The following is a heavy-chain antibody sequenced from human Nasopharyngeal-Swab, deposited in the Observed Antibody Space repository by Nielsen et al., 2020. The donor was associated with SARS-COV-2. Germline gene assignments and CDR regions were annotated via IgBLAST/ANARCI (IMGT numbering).Heavy chain of an antibody. V-gene: IGHV4-59*01. CDR1: GGSISSYY. CDR3: ARISPSYYDILTGYYGYYYMYV. D-gene: IGHD3-9*01. J-gene: IGHJ6*03. Sequence: GSLRLSCTVSGGSISSYYWSWIRQPPGKGLEWIGYIYYSGSTNYNPSLKSLVTISVDTSKNQFSLKLSSVTAAVTAVYYCARISPSYYDILTGYYGYYYMYVWGKGTTVTVSS. CDR2: IYYSGST.